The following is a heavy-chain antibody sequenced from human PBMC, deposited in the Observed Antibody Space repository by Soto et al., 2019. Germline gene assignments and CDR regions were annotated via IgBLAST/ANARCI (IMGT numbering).Heavy chain of an antibody. Sequence: RGCCRIACRPRPGKGLEWIGEINHSGSTNYNPSLKSRVTISVDTSKNPFSPKLSSVTAADTAVYYCARVVFRRDAGYSLYRLAVCCQG. CDR1: RGCC. D-gene: IGHD3-16*01. CDR2: INHSGST. CDR3: ARVVFRRDAGYSLYRLAV. V-gene: IGHV4-34*01. J-gene: IGHJ3*01.